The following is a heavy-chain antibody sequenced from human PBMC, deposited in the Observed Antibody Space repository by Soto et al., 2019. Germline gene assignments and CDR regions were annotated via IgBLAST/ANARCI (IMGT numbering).Heavy chain of an antibody. Sequence: SVKVSCKASGGTFCSYAISWVRQAPGPGLEWMGGIIPIFGTANYAQKLQGRVTITADESTSTAYMELSSLRSEDTAVYYCARDLSGIVVVPAATYYSYGMDVWGQGTTVTVSS. J-gene: IGHJ6*02. V-gene: IGHV1-69*13. CDR2: IIPIFGTA. CDR1: GGTFCSYA. D-gene: IGHD2-2*01. CDR3: ARDLSGIVVVPAATYYSYGMDV.